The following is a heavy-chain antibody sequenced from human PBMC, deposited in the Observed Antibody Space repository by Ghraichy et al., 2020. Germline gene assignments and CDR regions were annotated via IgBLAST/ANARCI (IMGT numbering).Heavy chain of an antibody. J-gene: IGHJ3*01. CDR3: ARGDYYDSSGYYIDAFDV. CDR2: TRQDGSEN. Sequence: GGSLRLSCAASGFSFSRYWMSWVRQASGKGLEWVANTRQDGSENYYVDSVKGRFTISRDNGKNSLYLQMNSLRADDTAVYYCARGDYYDSSGYYIDAFDVWGQGTMVTVSS. V-gene: IGHV3-7*01. D-gene: IGHD3-22*01. CDR1: GFSFSRYW.